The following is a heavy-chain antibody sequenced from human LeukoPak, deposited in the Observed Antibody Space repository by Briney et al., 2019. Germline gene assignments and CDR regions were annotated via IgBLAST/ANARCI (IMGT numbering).Heavy chain of an antibody. J-gene: IGHJ5*02. Sequence: SQTLSLTCTVSGGSISRAGYFWSWIRQHPGKGLEWIGYVYYSGSTYYNPSLKSRVSISMDTSKNQFSLKLNSVTAADTAVYYCAREFADSNWFDPWGQGTLVTVSS. CDR2: VYYSGST. D-gene: IGHD3-16*01. CDR3: AREFADSNWFDP. CDR1: GGSISRAGYF. V-gene: IGHV4-31*03.